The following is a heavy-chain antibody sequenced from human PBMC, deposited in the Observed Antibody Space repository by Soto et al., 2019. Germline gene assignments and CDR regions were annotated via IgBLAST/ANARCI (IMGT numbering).Heavy chain of an antibody. J-gene: IGHJ4*02. CDR3: TKNSAYALDY. D-gene: IGHD5-12*01. CDR1: RYSINNNNW. CDR2: LHHGGST. Sequence: KPSETLSLTCDVSRYSINNNNWWSWVRQPPGGGLEWIGELHHGGSTNYIPSLESRVTFSVDISKNQFFLKLSSVTAADTAVYYCTKNSAYALDYWGQGTLVTVSS. V-gene: IGHV4-4*02.